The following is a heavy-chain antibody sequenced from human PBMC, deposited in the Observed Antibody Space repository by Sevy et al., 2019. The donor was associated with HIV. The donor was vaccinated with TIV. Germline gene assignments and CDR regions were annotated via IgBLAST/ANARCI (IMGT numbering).Heavy chain of an antibody. CDR1: GFTFISYA. Sequence: GGSLRLSCAASGFTFISYAMTWVRQAPGKGLEWVTAISPSGGSTYYADSVKGRFTISRDNSKNTVELQMKSLRVEDTALYYCATEHISGYYWGQGILVTVSS. CDR2: ISPSGGST. CDR3: ATEHISGYY. D-gene: IGHD6-19*01. J-gene: IGHJ4*02. V-gene: IGHV3-23*01.